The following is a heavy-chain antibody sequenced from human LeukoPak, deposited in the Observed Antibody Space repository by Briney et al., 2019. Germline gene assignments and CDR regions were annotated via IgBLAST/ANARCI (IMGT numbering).Heavy chain of an antibody. CDR1: EFTVSSNY. D-gene: IGHD2-21*02. J-gene: IGHJ4*02. V-gene: IGHV3-66*01. CDR2: IYSGGST. CDR3: ARANCGGDCFPYYFDY. Sequence: PGGSLRLSCAAAEFTVSSNYMSWVRQAPGKGLGWVSFIYSGGSTYYADSVKGRFTISRDNSKNTLYLQMNSLRAEDTAVYYCARANCGGDCFPYYFDYWGQGTLVTVSS.